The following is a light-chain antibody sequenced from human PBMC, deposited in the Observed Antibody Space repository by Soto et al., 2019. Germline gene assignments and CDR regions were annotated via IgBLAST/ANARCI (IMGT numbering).Light chain of an antibody. Sequence: QSVLTQPPSVSGAPGQRVTISCTGSSSNIGAGYDVHWYQQLPGTAPKLLIYSNNNRPSGVPDRFSGSKSGTSASLAIIGLQAEDEADYYCQSYDSSLNNYVFGTGTKLTVL. J-gene: IGLJ1*01. CDR1: SSNIGAGYD. V-gene: IGLV1-40*01. CDR2: SNN. CDR3: QSYDSSLNNYV.